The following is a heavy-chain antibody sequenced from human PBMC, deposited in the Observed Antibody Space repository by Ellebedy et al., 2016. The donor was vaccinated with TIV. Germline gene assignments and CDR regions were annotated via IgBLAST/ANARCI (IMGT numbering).Heavy chain of an antibody. CDR3: ATTSYYYDSSGYYFY. CDR2: FDPEDGET. CDR1: GYTLTELS. J-gene: IGHJ4*02. D-gene: IGHD3-22*01. V-gene: IGHV1-24*01. Sequence: ASVKVSXXVSGYTLTELSMHWVRQAPGKGLEWMGGFDPEDGETIYAQKFQGRVTMTEDTSTDTAYMELSSLRSEDTAVYYCATTSYYYDSSGYYFYWGQGTLVTVSS.